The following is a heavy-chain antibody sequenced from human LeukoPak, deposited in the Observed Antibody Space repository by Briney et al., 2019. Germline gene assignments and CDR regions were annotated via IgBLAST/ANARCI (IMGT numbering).Heavy chain of an antibody. Sequence: PETLSLTCAVSGGSISSTSYHWAWIRQPPGKGLEWIGNIYYSGSTYYNPSLRSRVTISVDTSKNQFSLKLSSVTAADTAVYYCASHDVGVGYALDYWGQGTLVTVSS. J-gene: IGHJ4*02. V-gene: IGHV4-39*01. CDR1: GGSISSTSYH. CDR3: ASHDVGVGYALDY. D-gene: IGHD3-16*01. CDR2: IYYSGST.